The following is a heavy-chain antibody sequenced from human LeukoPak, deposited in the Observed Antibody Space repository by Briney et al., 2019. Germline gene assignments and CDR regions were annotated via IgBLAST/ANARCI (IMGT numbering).Heavy chain of an antibody. V-gene: IGHV3-21*01. J-gene: IGHJ4*02. Sequence: AGGSLRLSCAASGFAFKSYSMNWIRQAPGKGLEWVSPISSSGTYIYYADSVKGRFTISRDDAKNSLYLQMNSLRAEETAVYFFARDSGDSFNFGYWGQGTLVTVSS. CDR2: ISSSGTYI. CDR1: GFAFKSYS. D-gene: IGHD2-21*02. CDR3: ARDSGDSFNFGY.